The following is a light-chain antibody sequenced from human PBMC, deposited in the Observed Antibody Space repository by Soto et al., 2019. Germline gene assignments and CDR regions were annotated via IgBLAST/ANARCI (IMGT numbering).Light chain of an antibody. V-gene: IGLV1-47*01. CDR2: RNN. J-gene: IGLJ7*01. Sequence: QSVLTQPPTASGTPGQRVTISCSGSSSNIGSNYVYWYRQLPGTAPKLLIYRNNQRPSGVPDRFSGSKSGTSASLAISGLRSEDEADSYCAAWDDSLSGALFGGGTQLTVL. CDR3: AAWDDSLSGAL. CDR1: SSNIGSNY.